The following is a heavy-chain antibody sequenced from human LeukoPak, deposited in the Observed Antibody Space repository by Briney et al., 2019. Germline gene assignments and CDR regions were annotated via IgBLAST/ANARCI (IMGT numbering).Heavy chain of an antibody. J-gene: IGHJ4*02. Sequence: PSETLSLTCTVSGGSISSYYWSWIRQPPGKGLEWIGYIYYSGSTNYNPSLKSRVTISVDTSKNQFSLKLSSVTAADTAVYYCARIEIAARGYFDYWGQGTLVTVSS. CDR1: GGSISSYY. D-gene: IGHD6-6*01. CDR3: ARIEIAARGYFDY. V-gene: IGHV4-59*12. CDR2: IYYSGST.